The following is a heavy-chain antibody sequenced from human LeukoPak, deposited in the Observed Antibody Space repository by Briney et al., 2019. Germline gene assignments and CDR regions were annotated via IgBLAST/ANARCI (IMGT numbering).Heavy chain of an antibody. CDR1: GFTFSSYA. CDR3: AKYKVRIVVVAATDY. CDR2: ISGSGGST. Sequence: LPGGSLRLSCAASGFTFSSYAMSWVRQAPGKGLEWVSAISGSGGSTYYADSVKGRFTISRDNSKNTLYLQMNSLRAEDTAVYYCAKYKVRIVVVAATDYWGQGTLVTVSS. J-gene: IGHJ4*02. D-gene: IGHD2-15*01. V-gene: IGHV3-23*01.